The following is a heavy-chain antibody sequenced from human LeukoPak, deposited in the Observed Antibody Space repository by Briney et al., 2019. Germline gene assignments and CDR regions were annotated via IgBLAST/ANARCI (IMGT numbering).Heavy chain of an antibody. D-gene: IGHD5-18*01. CDR1: GYTFTSYG. CDR2: ISAYNGNT. CDR3: ARGRLQLLLGADFFYYMDV. V-gene: IGHV1-18*01. J-gene: IGHJ6*03. Sequence: ASVKVSCKASGYTFTSYGISWVRQAPGQGLEWMGWISAYNGNTNYAQKLQGRVTMTTDTSTSTAYMELRSLRSDDTAVYYCARGRLQLLLGADFFYYMDVWGKGTTVIISS.